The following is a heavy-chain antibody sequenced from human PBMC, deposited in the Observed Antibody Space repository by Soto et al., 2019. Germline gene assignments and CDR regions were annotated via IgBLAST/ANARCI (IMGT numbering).Heavy chain of an antibody. V-gene: IGHV1-46*03. Sequence: GASVKVSCKASGYTFTSYYMHWVRQAPGQGLEWMGIINPSGGSTSYAQKFQGRVTMTRDTSTSTVYMELSSLRSEDTAVYYCARDSIVGATYPSPHFDYWGQGTLVTVSS. D-gene: IGHD1-26*01. CDR3: ARDSIVGATYPSPHFDY. J-gene: IGHJ4*02. CDR2: INPSGGST. CDR1: GYTFTSYY.